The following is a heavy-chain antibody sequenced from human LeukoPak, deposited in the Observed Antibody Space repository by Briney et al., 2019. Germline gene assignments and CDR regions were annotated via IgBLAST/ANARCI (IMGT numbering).Heavy chain of an antibody. J-gene: IGHJ4*02. CDR3: ASSLCGGSCYHDY. CDR2: IYYSGST. V-gene: IGHV4-59*01. D-gene: IGHD2-15*01. CDR1: GGSISSYY. Sequence: SETLSLTCTVSGGSISSYYWSWIRQPPGQGLGWIGYIYYSGSTNYNPSLKSRVTISVDTSKNQFSLKLSSVTAADTAVYYCASSLCGGSCYHDYWGQGTLVTVSS.